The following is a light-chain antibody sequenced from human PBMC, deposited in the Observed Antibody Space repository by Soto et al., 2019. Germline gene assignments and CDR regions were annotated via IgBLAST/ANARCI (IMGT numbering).Light chain of an antibody. CDR3: QSYDSSLSAYV. J-gene: IGLJ1*01. CDR2: ENN. Sequence: QSVLTQPPSVSEAPGQRVTISCTGSSSNIGAGYEAHWYQQVPGTAPKLLIYENNNRPSGVPDRFSGSKSGTSASLAITGLQGEDEAESYCQSYDSSLSAYVFGTATKLTVL. CDR1: SSNIGAGYE. V-gene: IGLV1-40*01.